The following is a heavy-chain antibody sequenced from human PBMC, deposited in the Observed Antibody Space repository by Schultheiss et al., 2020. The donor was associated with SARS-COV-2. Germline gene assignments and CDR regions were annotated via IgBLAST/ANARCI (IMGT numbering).Heavy chain of an antibody. CDR3: ARVKRDDFWSGYYRDYYYYGMDV. Sequence: GESLKISCAASGFTFSSYDMHWVRQATGKGLEWVSAIGTAGDTYYPGSVKGRFTISRENAKNSLYLQMNSLRAGDTAVYYCARVKRDDFWSGYYRDYYYYGMDVWGQGTTVTVSS. J-gene: IGHJ6*02. CDR2: IGTAGDT. D-gene: IGHD3-3*01. CDR1: GFTFSSYD. V-gene: IGHV3-13*01.